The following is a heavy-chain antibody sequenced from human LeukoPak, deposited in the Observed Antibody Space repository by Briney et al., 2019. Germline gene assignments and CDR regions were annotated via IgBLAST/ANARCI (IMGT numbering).Heavy chain of an antibody. CDR1: GGSISSYY. J-gene: IGHJ5*02. CDR2: IYYSGGT. Sequence: SETLSLTCTVSGGSISSYYWSWIRQPPVKGLEWIGSIYYSGGTNYNPSLKSRVTISIDTSRNRFSLKLSSVTAADTAVYYCAREYPWFDPWGQGTLVTVSS. V-gene: IGHV4-59*01. CDR3: AREYPWFDP. D-gene: IGHD2-2*02.